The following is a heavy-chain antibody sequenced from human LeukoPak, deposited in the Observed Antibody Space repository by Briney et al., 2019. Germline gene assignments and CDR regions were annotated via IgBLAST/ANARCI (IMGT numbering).Heavy chain of an antibody. J-gene: IGHJ4*02. D-gene: IGHD3-22*01. CDR1: GFTFSSYD. CDR3: AKDIYSSGHDY. V-gene: IGHV3-30*18. Sequence: PGRSLRLSCAASGFTFSSYDMHWVRQAPGKGLEWVAVISYDGSNKDYADSVEGRFTISRDSSKNTLYLQMNSLRAEDTAVYYCAKDIYSSGHDYWGQGTLVPVSS. CDR2: ISYDGSNK.